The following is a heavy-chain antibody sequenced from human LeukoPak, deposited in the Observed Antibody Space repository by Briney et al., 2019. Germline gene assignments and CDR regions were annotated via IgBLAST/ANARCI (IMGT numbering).Heavy chain of an antibody. V-gene: IGHV3-66*01. CDR3: ARTVERGSFYYYYYYMDV. Sequence: GGSLRLSCAASEFSVGSNYMTWVRQAPGKGLEWVSLIYSGGSTYYADSVKGRFTISRDNAKNSLYLQMNSLRAEDTAVYYCARTVERGSFYYYYYYMDVWGKGTTVTVSS. D-gene: IGHD1-26*01. CDR1: EFSVGSNY. CDR2: IYSGGST. J-gene: IGHJ6*03.